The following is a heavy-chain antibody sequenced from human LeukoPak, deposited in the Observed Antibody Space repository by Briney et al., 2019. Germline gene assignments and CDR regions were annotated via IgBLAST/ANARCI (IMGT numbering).Heavy chain of an antibody. CDR1: GGSINSGTFY. CDR3: ARRSDSGSDDGEDYFDY. D-gene: IGHD1-26*01. Sequence: PSGTLSLSCTVSGGSINSGTFYWGWIRQPPGKGLEWSGSMYYDGSSYYNPSLKSRVTTSVDTSKNQFSLKLTSVTAADTAVYFCARRSDSGSDDGEDYFDYWGQGTLVTVSS. J-gene: IGHJ4*02. V-gene: IGHV4-39*01. CDR2: MYYDGSS.